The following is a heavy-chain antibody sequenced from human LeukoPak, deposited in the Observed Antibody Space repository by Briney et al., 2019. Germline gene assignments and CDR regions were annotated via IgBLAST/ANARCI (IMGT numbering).Heavy chain of an antibody. CDR1: GFTFSSYW. J-gene: IGHJ4*02. CDR2: IEQDGSEK. D-gene: IGHD3-10*01. Sequence: GGSLRLSCAASGFTFSSYWMSWVRQAPGKGLEWVANIEQDGSEKYYVDSVKGRFTISRDNAKNSLYLQMNSLRAEDTAVYYCARLYGSGSYYNDPDYFDYWGQGTLVTVSS. V-gene: IGHV3-7*03. CDR3: ARLYGSGSYYNDPDYFDY.